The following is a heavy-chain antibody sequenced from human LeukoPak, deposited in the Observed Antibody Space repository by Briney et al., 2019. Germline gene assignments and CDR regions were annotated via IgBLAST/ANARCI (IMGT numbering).Heavy chain of an antibody. V-gene: IGHV3-21*01. Sequence: GGSLRLSCAASGFTFSSYSVSWVRQAPGKGLEWVSSISSSSSYIYYADSVKGRFTISRDNAKNSLYLQMNSLRAEDTAVYYCASPSGYHSFGYWGQGTLVTVSS. J-gene: IGHJ4*02. CDR1: GFTFSSYS. D-gene: IGHD5-12*01. CDR2: ISSSSSYI. CDR3: ASPSGYHSFGY.